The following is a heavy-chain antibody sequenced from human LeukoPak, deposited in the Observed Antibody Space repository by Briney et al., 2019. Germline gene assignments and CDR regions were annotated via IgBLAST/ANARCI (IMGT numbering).Heavy chain of an antibody. CDR1: GFTFSNYW. Sequence: GGSLRLSCEASGFTFSNYWMHWVRQAPGKGLMWVSQISTDGSQTFYADSVKGRFTFSRDNAKNTLNLQMNGLRAEDTAVYFCARDGSAYNLDYWGQGVLVTVSS. J-gene: IGHJ4*02. D-gene: IGHD5-24*01. CDR2: ISTDGSQT. CDR3: ARDGSAYNLDY. V-gene: IGHV3-74*01.